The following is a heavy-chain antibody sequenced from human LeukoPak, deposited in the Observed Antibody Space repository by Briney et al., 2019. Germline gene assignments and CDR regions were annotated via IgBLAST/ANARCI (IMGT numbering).Heavy chain of an antibody. V-gene: IGHV4-39*01. CDR2: IYYSGST. D-gene: IGHD3-16*01. CDR1: GGSISSSSYY. J-gene: IGHJ4*02. Sequence: SETLSLTCTVSGGSISSSSYYWGWIRQPPGKGLEWIGSIYYSGSTYYNPSLKSRVTISVDTSKNQFSLKLSSVTAADTAGYYCVLGGGGGGGRYYFDYWGQGTLVTFSS. CDR3: VLGGGGGGGRYYFDY.